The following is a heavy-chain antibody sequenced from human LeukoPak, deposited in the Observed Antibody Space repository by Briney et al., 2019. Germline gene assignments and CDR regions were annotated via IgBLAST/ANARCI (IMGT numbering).Heavy chain of an antibody. D-gene: IGHD3-22*01. CDR3: ARDRADISGYYLDY. J-gene: IGHJ4*02. CDR1: GGSISSSSYY. CDR2: IYYSGST. V-gene: IGHV4-39*07. Sequence: SETLSLTCTVSGGSISSSSYYWGWIRQPPGKGLEWIGSIYYSGSTYHNPSLKSRVTISVDTSKNQFSLKLSSVTAADTAVYYCARDRADISGYYLDYWGQGTLVTVSS.